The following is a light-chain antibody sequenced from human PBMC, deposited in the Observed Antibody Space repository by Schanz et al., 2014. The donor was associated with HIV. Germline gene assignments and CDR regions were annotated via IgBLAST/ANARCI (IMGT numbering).Light chain of an antibody. CDR1: SSDVGSYNY. CDR2: EVS. V-gene: IGLV2-11*01. J-gene: IGLJ2*01. Sequence: QSALTQPRSVSGSPGQSVTISCTGTSSDVGSYNYVSWYQQHPGKAPKLLIYEVSEWPSGVPDRFSGSKSGNTASLTISGLQAEDEADYYCSSWTNDSTILFGGGTKLTVL. CDR3: SSWTNDSTIL.